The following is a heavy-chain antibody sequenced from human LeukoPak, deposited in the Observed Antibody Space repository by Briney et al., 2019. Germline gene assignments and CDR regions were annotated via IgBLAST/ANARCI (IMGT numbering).Heavy chain of an antibody. J-gene: IGHJ4*02. CDR1: GGSISSSSYY. CDR3: AKVNWCSVSCADA. Sequence: SETLSLTCNVSGGSISSSSYYWGWIRQPPGKGLEWIGSIYYSGSTYYNPSLKSRVTISVDTSKNQFSLKLSSVTAADTAVYYCAKVNWCSVSCADAWGQGTLVTVSS. CDR2: IYYSGST. V-gene: IGHV4-39*01. D-gene: IGHD2-2*01.